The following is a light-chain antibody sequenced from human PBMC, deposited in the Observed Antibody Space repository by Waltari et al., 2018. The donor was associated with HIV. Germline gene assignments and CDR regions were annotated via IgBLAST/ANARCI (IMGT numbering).Light chain of an antibody. CDR2: GVS. J-gene: IGKJ3*01. CDR3: QQYGTSPFT. CDR1: QRISNML. Sequence: EIVLTPSPGTLSLSPGERATLSCRTVQRISNMLLAWYQQKAGQAPRLRIYGVSSRATGIPERFSGSGSETDFTLTISRLEPEDSAVYYCQQYGTSPFTFGPGTKVDI. V-gene: IGKV3-20*01.